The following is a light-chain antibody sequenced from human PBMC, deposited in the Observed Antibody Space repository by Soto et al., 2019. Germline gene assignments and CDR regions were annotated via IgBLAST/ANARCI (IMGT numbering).Light chain of an antibody. CDR3: QQYNDWWT. J-gene: IGKJ1*01. Sequence: EIVMTQSPATRSVSPGERATFSCRASQSVSSNLTWYQQKPGQPPRLLIYGASTRATGIPARFSGSGSGTEFTLTISSLQSEDFAVYYCQQYNDWWTFGQGTKGISN. CDR2: GAS. CDR1: QSVSSN. V-gene: IGKV3-15*01.